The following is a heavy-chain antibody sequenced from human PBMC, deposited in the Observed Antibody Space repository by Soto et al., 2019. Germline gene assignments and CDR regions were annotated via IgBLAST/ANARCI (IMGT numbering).Heavy chain of an antibody. Sequence: SETLSLTCTVSGGSIGNDDYSWSWVRQPPGKGLEWIGYIYHSGPTYYNPSLTSRVTISVDGSNNQFSLKLTSMTAADTAVYYCATVIPATRYFAYWGQGILVTVSS. J-gene: IGHJ4*02. V-gene: IGHV4-30-2*01. CDR3: ATVIPATRYFAY. D-gene: IGHD2-15*01. CDR2: IYHSGPT. CDR1: GGSIGNDDYS.